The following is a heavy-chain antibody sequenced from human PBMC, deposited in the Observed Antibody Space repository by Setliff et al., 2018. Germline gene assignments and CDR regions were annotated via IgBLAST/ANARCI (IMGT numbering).Heavy chain of an antibody. D-gene: IGHD2-21*02. V-gene: IGHV4-38-2*02. CDR1: GYSISSGYY. J-gene: IGHJ4*02. Sequence: SETLSLTCTVSGYSISSGYYWGWIRQPPGKGLEWIGSIYHSGSTYYNPSLKSRVTISVATSKNQFSLKLNSVTATDTAVYYCARDLGHGGDSDYWGQGILVTVSS. CDR2: IYHSGST. CDR3: ARDLGHGGDSDY.